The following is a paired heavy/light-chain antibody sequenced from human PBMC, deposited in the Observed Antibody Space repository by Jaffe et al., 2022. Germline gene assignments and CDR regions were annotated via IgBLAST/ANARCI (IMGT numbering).Heavy chain of an antibody. D-gene: IGHD2-15*01. CDR1: GYTFTGYY. CDR3: TRGPYCSTGSCYGDYFDY. V-gene: IGHV1-2*06. Sequence: QVQLVQSGAEVKKPGASVKVSCKASGYTFTGYYMHWVRQAPGQGLEWMGRINPNSGDANYAQKFQGRVTMTRDTSIRTAYMELSRLRSDDTAVYYCTRGPYCSTGSCYGDYFDYWGQGTLVTVSS. CDR2: INPNSGDA. J-gene: IGHJ4*02.
Light chain of an antibody. V-gene: IGLV3-1*01. CDR3: QAWDSSSGYV. CDR2: QDT. Sequence: SYDLTQPPSVSVSPGQTVSITCSGDKLGDKYACWYQQKPGQSPVLVIYQDTKRPSGIPERFSGSNSGNTATLTISGTQALDEADYYCQAWDSSSGYVFGTGTKVTVL. J-gene: IGLJ1*01. CDR1: KLGDKY.